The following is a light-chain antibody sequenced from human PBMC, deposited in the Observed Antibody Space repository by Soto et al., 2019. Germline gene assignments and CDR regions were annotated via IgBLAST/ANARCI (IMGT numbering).Light chain of an antibody. CDR3: QQANSFPLT. CDR2: AAS. Sequence: DIRMTQSPSSLSASVGDRVTITCRASQSISRNLNWYQQKPGKAPKLLIYAASSLQSGVPSRFSGSGSGTDFTLTISSLQPEDFAIYYCQQANSFPLTFGGGTKVEIK. CDR1: QSISRN. V-gene: IGKV1-39*01. J-gene: IGKJ4*01.